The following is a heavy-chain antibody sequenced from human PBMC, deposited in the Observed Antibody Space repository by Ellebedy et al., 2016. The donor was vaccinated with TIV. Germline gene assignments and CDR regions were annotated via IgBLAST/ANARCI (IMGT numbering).Heavy chain of an antibody. Sequence: GESLKISCAASGFTFSSYAMSWVRQAPGKGLEWVSAISGSGGSTYYADSVKGRFTISRDNSKNTLYLQMNSLRAEDTALYYCAKDIYDSSGYDFDYWGQGTLVTVSS. CDR2: ISGSGGST. CDR3: AKDIYDSSGYDFDY. D-gene: IGHD3-22*01. J-gene: IGHJ4*02. CDR1: GFTFSSYA. V-gene: IGHV3-23*01.